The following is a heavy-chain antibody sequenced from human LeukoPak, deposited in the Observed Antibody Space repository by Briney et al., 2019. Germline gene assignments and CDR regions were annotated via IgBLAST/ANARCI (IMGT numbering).Heavy chain of an antibody. CDR3: ARDYYGSGSYYDDVRGGVAFDY. CDR1: GYTFTSYG. V-gene: IGHV1-18*04. Sequence: GASVKVSCKASGYTFTSYGTSWVRQAPGQGLEWMGWISTYNGNRNYAQKLQGRVTMTTDTSTSTAYMELRSLRSDDTAVYYCARDYYGSGSYYDDVRGGVAFDYWGQGTLVTVSS. D-gene: IGHD3-10*01. CDR2: ISTYNGNR. J-gene: IGHJ4*02.